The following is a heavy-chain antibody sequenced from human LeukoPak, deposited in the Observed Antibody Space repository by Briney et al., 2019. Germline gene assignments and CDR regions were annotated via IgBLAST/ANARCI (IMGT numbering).Heavy chain of an antibody. D-gene: IGHD6-19*01. Sequence: GESLKISCEGSGYSFTNYWIGWVRQLPGKGLEWMGSIYPGDSGIRYSPSFQGQVTISADKSINTAYLPWSSLKASDTALYYCARRDDSVWYSNWYFDLWGRGTLVTVSS. V-gene: IGHV5-51*01. CDR3: ARRDDSVWYSNWYFDL. J-gene: IGHJ2*01. CDR2: IYPGDSGI. CDR1: GYSFTNYW.